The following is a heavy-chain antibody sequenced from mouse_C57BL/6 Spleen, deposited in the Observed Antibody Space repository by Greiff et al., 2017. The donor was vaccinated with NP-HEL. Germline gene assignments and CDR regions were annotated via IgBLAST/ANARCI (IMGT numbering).Heavy chain of an antibody. CDR3: ASGGYPLWYFDV. CDR1: GYTFTSYW. J-gene: IGHJ1*03. CDR2: INPSNGGT. D-gene: IGHD2-2*01. V-gene: IGHV1-53*01. Sequence: VQLQQSGTELVKPGASVKLSCKASGYTFTSYWMHWVKQRPGQGLEWIGNINPSNGGTNYNEKFKSKATLTVDKSSSTAYMQLSSLTTEDSAVFYCASGGYPLWYFDVWGTGTTVTVSS.